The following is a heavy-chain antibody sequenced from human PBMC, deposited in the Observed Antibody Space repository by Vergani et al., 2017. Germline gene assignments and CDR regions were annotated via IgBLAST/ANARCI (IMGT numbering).Heavy chain of an antibody. V-gene: IGHV1-46*03. J-gene: IGHJ4*02. CDR1: GYTFTSYY. D-gene: IGHD3-16*01. CDR2: INPSGGST. CDR3: AREGGIPGLTN. Sequence: QVELVQSGAEVKKPGASVKVSCKASGYTFTSYYMHWVRQAPGQGLEWMGKINPSGGSTSYAQKFQGRVTMTRDTSTSTVYMELSSLRSEDTAVYYCAREGGIPGLTNWGQGTLVTVSS.